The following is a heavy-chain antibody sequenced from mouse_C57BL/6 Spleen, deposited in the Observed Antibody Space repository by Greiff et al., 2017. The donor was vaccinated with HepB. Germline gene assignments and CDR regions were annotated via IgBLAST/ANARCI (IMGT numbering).Heavy chain of an antibody. J-gene: IGHJ4*01. CDR3: ASPPAYYSNYDYAMDY. D-gene: IGHD2-5*01. V-gene: IGHV5-4*01. Sequence: VQVVESGGGLVKPGGSLKLSCAASGFTFSSYAMSWVRQTPEKRLEWVATISDGGSYTYYPDNVKGRFTISRDNAKNNLYLQMSHLKSEDTAMYYCASPPAYYSNYDYAMDYWGQGTSVTVSS. CDR1: GFTFSSYA. CDR2: ISDGGSYT.